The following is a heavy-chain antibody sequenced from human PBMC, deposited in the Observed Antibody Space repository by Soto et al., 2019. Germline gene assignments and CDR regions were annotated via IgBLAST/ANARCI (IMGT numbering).Heavy chain of an antibody. Sequence: QVQLVQSGAEVKEPGDSVRVSCEASGYTFTAYDIHWVRQAPGQGLEWMGWINTKFGDTTYAQDFQGRVSMTRDMANSTGYLGLSRLTSEDTDIYYCVRNMDYYYGPGSGNGHGFWGQGTAVTVFS. V-gene: IGHV1-2*02. D-gene: IGHD3-10*01. CDR3: VRNMDYYYGPGSGNGHGF. CDR2: INTKFGDT. CDR1: GYTFTAYD. J-gene: IGHJ6*01.